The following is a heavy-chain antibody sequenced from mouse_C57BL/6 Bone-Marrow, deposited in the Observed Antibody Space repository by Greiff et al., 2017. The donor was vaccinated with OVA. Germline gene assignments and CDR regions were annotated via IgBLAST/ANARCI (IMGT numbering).Heavy chain of an antibody. CDR3: AREAKKFDY. Sequence: VQGVESGAELVRPGASVKLSCKASGYTFTDYYINWVKQRPGQGLEWIARIYPGSGNTYYNEKFKGKATLTAEKSSSTAYMQLSSLTSEDSAVYFCAREAKKFDYWGQGTTLTVSS. V-gene: IGHV1-76*01. J-gene: IGHJ2*01. CDR1: GYTFTDYY. CDR2: IYPGSGNT. D-gene: IGHD3-2*02.